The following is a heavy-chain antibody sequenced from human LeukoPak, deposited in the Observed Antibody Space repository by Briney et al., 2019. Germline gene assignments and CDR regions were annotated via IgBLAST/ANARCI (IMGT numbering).Heavy chain of an antibody. CDR3: ARGFDGVQAFDI. J-gene: IGHJ3*02. Sequence: GGPLRLSCAASGFTFGIYWMSWVRQAPGKGLEWVANIKEDGSEKYYVDSVKGRFTISRDNAKKSLYLQMNSLRAEDTAVYYCARGFDGVQAFDIWGQGTMVTVSS. CDR1: GFTFGIYW. D-gene: IGHD3-16*01. V-gene: IGHV3-7*01. CDR2: IKEDGSEK.